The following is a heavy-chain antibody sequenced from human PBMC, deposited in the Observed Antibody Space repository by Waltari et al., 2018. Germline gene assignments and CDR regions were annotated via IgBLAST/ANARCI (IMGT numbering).Heavy chain of an antibody. V-gene: IGHV3-30*01. CDR2: ISYDGSNK. D-gene: IGHD6-6*01. CDR1: GFTFSSYS. Sequence: QVQLVESGGGVVQPGRSLRLSCAASGFTFSSYSMPWGRQAPGKGLEWVAVISYDGSNKYYADSVKGRFTISRDNSKNTLYLQMNSLRAEDTAVYYCARDEEQLVGVFDYWGQGTLVTVSS. J-gene: IGHJ4*02. CDR3: ARDEEQLVGVFDY.